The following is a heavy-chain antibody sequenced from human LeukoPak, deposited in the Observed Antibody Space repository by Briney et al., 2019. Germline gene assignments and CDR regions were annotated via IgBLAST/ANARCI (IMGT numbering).Heavy chain of an antibody. CDR2: SYDGSNK. CDR3: AKSFPAAGTFGDY. V-gene: IGHV3-30*18. D-gene: IGHD6-13*01. Sequence: PGRSLRLSCAASGFTFSMACTGSARLQARGWSGWQLSYDGSNKYYADSVKGRFTISRDNSKNTLYLQMNSLRAEDTAVYYCAKSFPAAGTFGDYWGQGTLVTVSS. CDR1: GFTFSMA. J-gene: IGHJ4*02.